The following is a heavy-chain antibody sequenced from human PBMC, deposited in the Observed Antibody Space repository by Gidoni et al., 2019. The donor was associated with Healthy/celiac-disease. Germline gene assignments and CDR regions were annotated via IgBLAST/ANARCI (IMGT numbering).Heavy chain of an antibody. Sequence: QLQLQESGPGLVKPSETLSLTCTVSGGSISSSSYYWGWIRQPPGKGLEWIGSIYYSGSTYYNPSLKSRVTISVDTSKNQFSLKLSSVTAADTAVYYCARANPPWIQLPFDYWGQGTLVTVSS. V-gene: IGHV4-39*01. CDR3: ARANPPWIQLPFDY. CDR2: IYYSGST. J-gene: IGHJ4*02. D-gene: IGHD5-18*01. CDR1: GGSISSSSYY.